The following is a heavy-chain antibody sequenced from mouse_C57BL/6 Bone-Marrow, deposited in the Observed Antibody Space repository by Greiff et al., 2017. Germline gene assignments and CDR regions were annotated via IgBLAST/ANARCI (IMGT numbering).Heavy chain of an antibody. J-gene: IGHJ4*01. CDR2: IDPSDSYT. V-gene: IGHV1-50*01. D-gene: IGHD1-1*01. CDR3: ARALYYGSTYYAMDY. Sequence: QVQLQQPGAELVKPGASVKLSCKASGYTFTSYWMQWVKQRPGQGLEWIGEIDPSDSYTNYNQKFKGKATLTVDTSSSTAYRQLSSLTSEDSAVYYGARALYYGSTYYAMDYWGQGTSVTVSS. CDR1: GYTFTSYW.